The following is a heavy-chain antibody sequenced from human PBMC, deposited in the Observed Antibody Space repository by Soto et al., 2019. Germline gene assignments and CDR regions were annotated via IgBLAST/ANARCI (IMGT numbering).Heavy chain of an antibody. CDR2: IRSKGYGGTT. D-gene: IGHD2-2*01. CDR1: GFTFGDFG. J-gene: IGHJ6*02. CDR3: ASLTSWSQEYYYGMDV. Sequence: PGGSLRLSCTGSGFTFGDFGMSWFRQAPGKGLEWLSFIRSKGYGGTTESAASVRGRFITSRDDSKSIAYLQMNSLKIEDTAVYYCASLTSWSQEYYYGMDVWGQGTTVTVSS. V-gene: IGHV3-49*03.